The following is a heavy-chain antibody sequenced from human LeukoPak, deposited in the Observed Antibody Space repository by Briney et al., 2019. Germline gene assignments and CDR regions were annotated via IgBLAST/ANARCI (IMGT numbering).Heavy chain of an antibody. J-gene: IGHJ4*02. V-gene: IGHV3-23*01. Sequence: GGSLRLSCAASGFTFSSYAMSWVRQAPGKGLEWVSAISGSGGSTYYADSVKGRFTISRDNSKNTLYLQMNSLRAEDTALYYCARATADYYDSSGFDYWGQGTLVTVSS. D-gene: IGHD3-22*01. CDR1: GFTFSSYA. CDR2: ISGSGGST. CDR3: ARATADYYDSSGFDY.